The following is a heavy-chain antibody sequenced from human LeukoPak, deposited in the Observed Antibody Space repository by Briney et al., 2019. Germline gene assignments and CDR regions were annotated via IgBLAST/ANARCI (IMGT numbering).Heavy chain of an antibody. V-gene: IGHV3-23*01. CDR3: AKEVHYGGPFDY. Sequence: TGGSLRLSCAASGFTFSSYAMNWVRQAPGKGLEWVSVISTSGDSIYYADAVKGRFTISRDNSKNTLYLQMNSLRAEDTAVYYCAKEVHYGGPFDYWGQGTLVTVSS. CDR2: ISTSGDSI. D-gene: IGHD4-23*01. CDR1: GFTFSSYA. J-gene: IGHJ4*02.